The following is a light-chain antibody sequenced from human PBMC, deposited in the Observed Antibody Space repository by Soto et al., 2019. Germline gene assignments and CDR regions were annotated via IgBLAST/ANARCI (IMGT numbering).Light chain of an antibody. Sequence: QLVLTQPPSVSGAPGQRVTISCTGSSSNIGADFDVHWYQHLPGTAPRLLIYGHSNRPSGVPDRFSGSKSGTSASLAITGLQAEDEAHYYCQSYDSGLSGYVFGAGTKVTVL. CDR3: QSYDSGLSGYV. CDR2: GHS. J-gene: IGLJ1*01. V-gene: IGLV1-40*01. CDR1: SSNIGADFD.